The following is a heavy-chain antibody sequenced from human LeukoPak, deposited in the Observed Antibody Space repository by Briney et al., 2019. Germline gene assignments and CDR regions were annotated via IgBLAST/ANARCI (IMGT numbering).Heavy chain of an antibody. D-gene: IGHD6-6*01. CDR2: ISAYNGST. CDR3: ARDPLSSSFRRTGDFDY. CDR1: GYTFTSYG. Sequence: ASVKVSCEASGYTFTSYGISWVRQAPGQGLEWMGWISAYNGSTNYAQKLQGRVTMTTDTSTSTAYMELRSLRSDDTAVYYCARDPLSSSFRRTGDFDYWGQGTLVTVSS. V-gene: IGHV1-18*01. J-gene: IGHJ4*02.